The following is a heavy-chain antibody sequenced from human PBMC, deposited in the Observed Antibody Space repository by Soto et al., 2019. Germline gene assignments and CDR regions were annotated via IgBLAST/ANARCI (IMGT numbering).Heavy chain of an antibody. V-gene: IGHV4-59*02. CDR3: ARTPETRDWLDP. CDR1: GASVSSYY. CDR2: IYYIGAY. D-gene: IGHD1-7*01. J-gene: IGHJ5*02. Sequence: PSETLSLTCSVSGASVSSYYWSWVRQPPGKGLEWIGYIYYIGAYNYNPSLKSRVTISVDTSKNQFSLKLTSVTAADTAVYYCARTPETRDWLDPWGQGTLVTVYS.